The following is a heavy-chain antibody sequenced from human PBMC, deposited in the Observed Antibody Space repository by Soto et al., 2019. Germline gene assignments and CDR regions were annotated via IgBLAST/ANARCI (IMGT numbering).Heavy chain of an antibody. CDR2: IYYSGST. J-gene: IGHJ4*02. CDR3: ARGHDYGDYSLDY. Sequence: SETLSLTCTVSGGSISSYYWSWIRQPPGKGLEWIGYIYYSGSTNYNPSLKSRVTISVDTSKNQFSLKLSSVTAADTAVYYCARGHDYGDYSLDYWGQGTLVTVSS. D-gene: IGHD4-17*01. CDR1: GGSISSYY. V-gene: IGHV4-59*01.